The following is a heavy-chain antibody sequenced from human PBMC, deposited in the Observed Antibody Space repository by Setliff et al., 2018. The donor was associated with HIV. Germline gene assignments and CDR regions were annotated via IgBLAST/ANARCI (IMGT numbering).Heavy chain of an antibody. V-gene: IGHV1-69*13. CDR2: IIPIFGTA. CDR3: ARDTSHIVVVTAPEPGDDAFDI. J-gene: IGHJ3*02. CDR1: GGTFSSYA. Sequence: SVKVSCKASGGTFSSYAISWVRQAPGQGLEWMGGIIPIFGTANYAQKFQGRVTITADESTSTAHMGLSSLRSEDTAVYYCARDTSHIVVVTAPEPGDDAFDIWGQGTMVTVSS. D-gene: IGHD2-21*02.